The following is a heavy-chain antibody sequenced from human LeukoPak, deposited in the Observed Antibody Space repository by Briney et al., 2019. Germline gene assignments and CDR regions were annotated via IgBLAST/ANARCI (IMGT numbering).Heavy chain of an antibody. J-gene: IGHJ6*03. D-gene: IGHD6-6*01. V-gene: IGHV1-2*02. CDR3: ARDQYSSSGYYMDV. Sequence: ASVKVSCKASGYTFTGYYMHWVRQAPGQGLEWMGWINPNSGATNYAQKFQGRVTMTRDTSISTAYMELSRLRSDDTAVYYCARDQYSSSGYYMDVWGKGTTVTVSS. CDR1: GYTFTGYY. CDR2: INPNSGAT.